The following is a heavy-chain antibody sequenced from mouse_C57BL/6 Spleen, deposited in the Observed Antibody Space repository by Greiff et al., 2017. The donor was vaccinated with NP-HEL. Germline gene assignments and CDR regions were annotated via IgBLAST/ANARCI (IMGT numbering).Heavy chain of an antibody. J-gene: IGHJ2*01. Sequence: DVQLQESGPGLVKPSPSLSLTCSVTGYSITSGYYWNWIRQFPGNKLEWMGYISYDGSNNYNPSLKNRISITRDTSKNQFFLKLNSVTTEDTATYYCATDGYYYFDYWGQGTTLTVSS. CDR1: GYSITSGYY. D-gene: IGHD2-3*01. V-gene: IGHV3-6*01. CDR3: ATDGYYYFDY. CDR2: ISYDGSN.